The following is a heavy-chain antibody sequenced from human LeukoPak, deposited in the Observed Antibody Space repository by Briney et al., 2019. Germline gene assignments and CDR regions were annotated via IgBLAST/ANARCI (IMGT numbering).Heavy chain of an antibody. Sequence: SETLSLTCTVSGGSVSSGSYYWSWIRQPPGKGLEWIGYIYYSGSTNYNPSLKSRVTISVDTSKNQFSLKLSSVTAADTAVYYCARDGSGWYFEYWGQGTLVTVSS. J-gene: IGHJ4*02. D-gene: IGHD6-19*01. V-gene: IGHV4-61*01. CDR1: GGSVSSGSYY. CDR2: IYYSGST. CDR3: ARDGSGWYFEY.